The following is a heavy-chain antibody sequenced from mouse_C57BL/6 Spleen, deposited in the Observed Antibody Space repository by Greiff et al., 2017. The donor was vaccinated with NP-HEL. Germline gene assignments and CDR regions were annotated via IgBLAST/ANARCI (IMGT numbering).Heavy chain of an antibody. V-gene: IGHV1-64*01. J-gene: IGHJ4*01. Sequence: QVQLQQPGAELVKPGASVKLSCKASGYTFTSYWMHWVKQRPGQGLEWIGMIHPNSGSTNYNEKFKSKATLTVDKSSSTAYMQLSSLTSEDSAVYYCAGFYYYGFYAMDYWGQGTSVTVSS. CDR2: IHPNSGST. CDR3: AGFYYYGFYAMDY. CDR1: GYTFTSYW. D-gene: IGHD1-1*01.